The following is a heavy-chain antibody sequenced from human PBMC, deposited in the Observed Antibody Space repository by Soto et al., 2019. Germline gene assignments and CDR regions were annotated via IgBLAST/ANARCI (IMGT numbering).Heavy chain of an antibody. CDR2: SSGNGYI. Sequence: XGSLRLSCAVSGFMFSGYSKNGVRQAPGKGLEWVSISSGNGYIYYADSVRGRFTVSRDNAKSSLYLQMNSPRAEDTAVYYCATQMDYNILTGYRPFDYWGQGTQVTVSS. V-gene: IGHV3-21*01. D-gene: IGHD3-9*01. CDR3: ATQMDYNILTGYRPFDY. J-gene: IGHJ4*02. CDR1: GFMFSGYS.